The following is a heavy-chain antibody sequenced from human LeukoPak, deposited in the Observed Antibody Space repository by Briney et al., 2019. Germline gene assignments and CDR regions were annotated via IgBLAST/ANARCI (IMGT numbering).Heavy chain of an antibody. CDR3: ARLGSVGYYNYQYMDI. Sequence: KPSETLSLTCAVYGGPFSGYYWSWIRQPPGKGLEWIGEINDIGNTNYDPSLRSRVTISVDTSKNQFSLSLTSATAADTAVYFCARLGSVGYYNYQYMDIWGNGTTVTVSS. CDR1: GGPFSGYY. J-gene: IGHJ6*03. D-gene: IGHD3-10*01. CDR2: INDIGNT. V-gene: IGHV4-34*01.